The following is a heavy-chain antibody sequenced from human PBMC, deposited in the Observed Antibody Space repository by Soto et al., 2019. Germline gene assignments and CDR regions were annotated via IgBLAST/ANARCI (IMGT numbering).Heavy chain of an antibody. J-gene: IGHJ5*02. D-gene: IGHD6-6*01. CDR2: INAGNGNT. Sequence: ASVKVSCKASGYTFTSYAMHWVRQAPGQRLEWMGWINAGNGNTKYSQKFQGRVTITRDTSASTAYMELSSLRSEDTAVYYCARDRSYVAARPGWFDLWGQGTLVTVSS. CDR1: GYTFTSYA. V-gene: IGHV1-3*01. CDR3: ARDRSYVAARPGWFDL.